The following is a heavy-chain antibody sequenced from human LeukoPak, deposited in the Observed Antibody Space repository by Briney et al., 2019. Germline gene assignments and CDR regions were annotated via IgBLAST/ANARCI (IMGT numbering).Heavy chain of an antibody. CDR3: ARGGVNTMLRGVIRYYYMDV. Sequence: ASVKVSCKASGGTFSSYAISWVRQAPGQGLEWMGGIIPIFGTANYAQKFQGRVTITADKSTSTAYMELSSLRSEDTAVYYCARGGVNTMLRGVIRYYYMDVWGKGTTVTISS. J-gene: IGHJ6*03. CDR1: GGTFSSYA. D-gene: IGHD3-10*01. CDR2: IIPIFGTA. V-gene: IGHV1-69*06.